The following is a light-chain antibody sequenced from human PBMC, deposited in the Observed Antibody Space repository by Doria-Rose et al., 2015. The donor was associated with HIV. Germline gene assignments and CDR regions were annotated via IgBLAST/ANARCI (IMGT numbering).Light chain of an antibody. V-gene: IGKV3-15*01. CDR3: QQYNNWPPRFT. Sequence: RPSQRISPNLAWYQQKPGQAPRLLIYDASTRATGIPARFSGGGSGTEFTLTISSLQSEDFAVYYCQQYNNWPPRFTFGPGTKVDVK. CDR2: DAS. J-gene: IGKJ3*01. CDR1: QRISPN.